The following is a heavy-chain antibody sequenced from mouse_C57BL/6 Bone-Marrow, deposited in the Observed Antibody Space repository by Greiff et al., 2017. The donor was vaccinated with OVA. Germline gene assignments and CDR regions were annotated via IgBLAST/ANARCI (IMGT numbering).Heavy chain of an antibody. CDR3: ARGYYGSSYVYYFDY. V-gene: IGHV1-47*01. CDR2: FHPYNDDT. D-gene: IGHD1-1*01. CDR1: GYTFTTYP. J-gene: IGHJ2*01. Sequence: VQRVESGAELVKPGASVKMSCKASGYTFTTYPIEWMKQTHGKSLEWIGNFHPYNDDTKYNEKFKGKATLTVEKSSSTVYLELSRLTSDDSAVYYCARGYYGSSYVYYFDYWGQGTTLTVSS.